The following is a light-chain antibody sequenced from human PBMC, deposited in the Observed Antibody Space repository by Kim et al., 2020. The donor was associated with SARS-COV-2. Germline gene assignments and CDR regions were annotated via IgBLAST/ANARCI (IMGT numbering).Light chain of an antibody. Sequence: WFTISCSGTSSNIGAGFDVHWYQHSPGKAPKLLIFGNTVRPSGVPDRFSGSRSGTSPSLAITGLQTEDEADYYCQSFDSGLSGLLFGGGTKLTVL. CDR2: GNT. J-gene: IGLJ2*01. CDR3: QSFDSGLSGLL. CDR1: SSNIGAGFD. V-gene: IGLV1-40*01.